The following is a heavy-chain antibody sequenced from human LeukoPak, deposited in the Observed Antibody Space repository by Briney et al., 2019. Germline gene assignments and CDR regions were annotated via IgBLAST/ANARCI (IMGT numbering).Heavy chain of an antibody. CDR1: GFTFSSYA. D-gene: IGHD3-10*01. J-gene: IGHJ4*02. CDR3: ASGVDH. CDR2: ISYDGSNK. V-gene: IGHV3-30-3*01. Sequence: GGSRRLSCAASGFTFSSYAMHWVRQAPGKGLEWVAVISYDGSNKYYADSVKGRFTISRDNSKNTLYLQMNSLRAEDTAVYYCASGVDHWGQGTLVTVSS.